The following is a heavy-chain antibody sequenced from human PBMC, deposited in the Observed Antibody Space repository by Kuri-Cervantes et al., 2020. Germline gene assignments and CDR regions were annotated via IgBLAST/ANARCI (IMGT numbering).Heavy chain of an antibody. V-gene: IGHV2-5*01. CDR3: AHRVGGYYSGYFDY. CDR2: TYWNDDK. CDR1: GFSLSTSGVG. Sequence: SGPTLVKPTQTLTLTCTFSGFSLSTSGVGVGWIRQPPGKALEWLALTYWNDDKRYSPSLKSRLTITKDTSKNQVVLTMTNMDPVDTATYYCAHRVGGYYSGYFDYWGQGTLVTVSS. J-gene: IGHJ4*02. D-gene: IGHD3-22*01.